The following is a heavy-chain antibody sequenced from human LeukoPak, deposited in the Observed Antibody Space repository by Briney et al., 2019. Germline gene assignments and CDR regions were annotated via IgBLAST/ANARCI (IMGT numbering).Heavy chain of an antibody. CDR3: ARQRANGGYDPEFDY. J-gene: IGHJ4*02. V-gene: IGHV4-4*02. Sequence: SGTLSLTCAVSGGSISSSNWWSWVRQPPGTGLEWIGEIYHSGSTNYNPSLKSRVTISVDTSKNQFSLKLSSVTAADTAVYYCARQRANGGYDPEFDYWGQGTLVTVSS. D-gene: IGHD5-12*01. CDR1: GGSISSSNW. CDR2: IYHSGST.